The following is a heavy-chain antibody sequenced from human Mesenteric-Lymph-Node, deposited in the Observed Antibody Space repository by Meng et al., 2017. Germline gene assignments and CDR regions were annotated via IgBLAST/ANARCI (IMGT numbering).Heavy chain of an antibody. D-gene: IGHD3-22*01. J-gene: IGHJ4*02. CDR2: INHSGST. Sequence: QGQLQLEGACLLKPSASLSLTCAVYGGSFGGYCWSWIRQPPGKGLEWIGEINHSGSTNYSPSLKSRVTISLDKSKNQLSLKLNSVTAADTAVYYCASSDYYRSDYWGQGTLVTVSS. CDR3: ASSDYYRSDY. CDR1: GGSFGGYC. V-gene: IGHV4-34*01.